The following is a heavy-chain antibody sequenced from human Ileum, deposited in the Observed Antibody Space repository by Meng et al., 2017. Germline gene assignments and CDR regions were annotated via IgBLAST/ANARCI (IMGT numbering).Heavy chain of an antibody. CDR2: IYWDDDK. CDR1: GFSLATSGVS. CDR3: AHSPQGYFDY. J-gene: IGHJ4*02. V-gene: IGHV2-5*02. Sequence: QITLKETGPALVKPTQTLTLTCNFSGFSLATSGVSGAWIRQPPGEALEWLALIYWDDDKRYSPSLKNRLAITKDTSKNQVVLTMTNMDPMDTGTYYCAHSPQGYFDYWGPGTLVTVSS.